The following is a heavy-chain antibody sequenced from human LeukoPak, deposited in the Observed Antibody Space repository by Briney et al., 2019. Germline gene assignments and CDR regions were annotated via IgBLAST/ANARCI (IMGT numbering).Heavy chain of an antibody. CDR3: AKSHDSSGSDY. V-gene: IGHV3-23*01. J-gene: IGHJ4*02. CDR2: ISGSGGST. Sequence: PGGSLRLSCAASGFTFSSYVMSWVRQAPGKGLEWVSAISGSGGSTYYADSVEGRFTISRDNSKNTLYMQMNSLRAEDTAVYYCAKSHDSSGSDYWGQGTLVTVSS. D-gene: IGHD3-22*01. CDR1: GFTFSSYV.